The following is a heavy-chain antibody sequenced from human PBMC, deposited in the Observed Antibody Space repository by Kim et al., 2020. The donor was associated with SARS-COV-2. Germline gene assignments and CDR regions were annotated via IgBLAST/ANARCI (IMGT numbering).Heavy chain of an antibody. CDR3: ARDFGTSGYQRAFDI. J-gene: IGHJ3*02. D-gene: IGHD3-22*01. Sequence: SGKGRSTNSRDNSENTLYLQMNSLTAEDTAVYYCARDFGTSGYQRAFDIWGQGTVVTVAS. V-gene: IGHV3-66*01.